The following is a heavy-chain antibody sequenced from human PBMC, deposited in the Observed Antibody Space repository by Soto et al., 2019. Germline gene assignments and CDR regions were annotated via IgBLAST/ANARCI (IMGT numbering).Heavy chain of an antibody. CDR2: INPNSGGT. J-gene: IGHJ4*02. V-gene: IGHV1-2*04. Sequence: QVQLVQSGAEVKKPGASVKVSCKASGYTFTGYYMHWVRQAPGQGLEWMGWINPNSGGTNYAQKFQGWVTMTRDTSISTAYMELSRLRSDDTAVYYCARGDYRDYGGSDFDYWGQGTLVAVSS. CDR1: GYTFTGYY. CDR3: ARGDYRDYGGSDFDY. D-gene: IGHD4-17*01.